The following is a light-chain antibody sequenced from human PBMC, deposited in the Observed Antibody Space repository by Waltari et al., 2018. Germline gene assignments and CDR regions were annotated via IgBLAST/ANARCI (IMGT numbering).Light chain of an antibody. V-gene: IGKV1-39*01. CDR2: AAS. CDR1: QSISSY. CDR3: QQSYSTPKT. Sequence: DIQMTQSPSSLSASVGARVTITCRASQSISSYLNWYQQKPGKAPKLLIYAASTLQSGVPSRFSGGGSGTDFTLTISSLQPEDFVTYYCQQSYSTPKTFGQGTKLEIK. J-gene: IGKJ2*01.